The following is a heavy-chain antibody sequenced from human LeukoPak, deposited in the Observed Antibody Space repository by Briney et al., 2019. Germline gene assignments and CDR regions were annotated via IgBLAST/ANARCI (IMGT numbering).Heavy chain of an antibody. V-gene: IGHV4-34*01. CDR2: INHSGST. J-gene: IGHJ4*02. CDR1: GGSFSGYY. D-gene: IGHD6-19*01. Sequence: SETLSLTCAVYGGSFSGYYWSWIRQPPGKGLEWIGEINHSGSTNYNPSLKSRVTISVDTSKNQFSLKLSSVTAADTVVYYCARGRLGIMDWGQGTLVTVSS. CDR3: ARGRLGIMD.